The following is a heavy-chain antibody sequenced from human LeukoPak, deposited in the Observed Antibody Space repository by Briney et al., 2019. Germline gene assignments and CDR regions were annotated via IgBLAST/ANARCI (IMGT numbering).Heavy chain of an antibody. CDR2: IYYSGST. J-gene: IGHJ4*02. CDR1: GGSISSYY. D-gene: IGHD3-16*01. CDR3: VRDLGGAGGIYYFDY. Sequence: SETLSLTCTVSGGSISSYYWSWIRQPPGKGLEWIGYIYYSGSTNYNPSLKSRVTISVDTSKNQFSLKLSSVTAADTAVYYCVRDLGGAGGIYYFDYWGQGTLVTVSS. V-gene: IGHV4-59*01.